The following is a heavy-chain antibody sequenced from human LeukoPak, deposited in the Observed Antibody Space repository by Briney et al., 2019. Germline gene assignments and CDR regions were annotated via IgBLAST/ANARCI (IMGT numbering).Heavy chain of an antibody. J-gene: IGHJ5*02. V-gene: IGHV4-34*01. Sequence: SETLSLTCAVYGGSFSGYYWSWIRQPPGKGLEWIWEINHSGSTNYNPSLKSRVTISVDTSKNQFSLKLSSVTAADTAVYYCARARRGFDPWGQGTLVTVSS. CDR1: GGSFSGYY. CDR2: INHSGST. CDR3: ARARRGFDP.